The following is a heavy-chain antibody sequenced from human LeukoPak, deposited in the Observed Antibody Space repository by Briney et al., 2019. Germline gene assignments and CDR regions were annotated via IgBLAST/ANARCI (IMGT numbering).Heavy chain of an antibody. J-gene: IGHJ4*02. CDR2: MNPNSGNT. CDR1: GYTFTSYD. CDR3: ARASTAATFDY. V-gene: IGHV1-8*03. D-gene: IGHD2-15*01. Sequence: ASVKVSCKASGYTFTSYDINWVRQATGQGLEWMGWMNPNSGNTGYAQKFQDRVTITRNTSISTAYMELSSLRSEDTAVYYCARASTAATFDYWGQGTLVTVSS.